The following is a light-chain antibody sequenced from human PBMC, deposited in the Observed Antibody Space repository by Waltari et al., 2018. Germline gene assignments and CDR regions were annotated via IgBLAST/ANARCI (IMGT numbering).Light chain of an antibody. V-gene: IGKV3-15*01. CDR2: GAS. J-gene: IGKJ1*01. CDR3: QQYNNWPRT. CDR1: QSVSSN. Sequence: ETVMTQSPATLSVSPGEGATLSCRASQSVSSNLAWYQQKPGQAPRLLIYGASTRATGVPARFTGSGSGTEFTLTISSLQSEDFAVYYCQQYNNWPRTFGQGTKVEIK.